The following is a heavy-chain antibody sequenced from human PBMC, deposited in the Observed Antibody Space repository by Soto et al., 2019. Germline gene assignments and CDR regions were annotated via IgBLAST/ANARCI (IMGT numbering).Heavy chain of an antibody. J-gene: IGHJ6*02. D-gene: IGHD5-12*01. CDR3: ARTLEGYSGYYLRGDYYYGMDV. Sequence: QVQLQQWGAGLLKPSETLSLTCAVYGGSFSGYYWSWIRQPPGKGLEWIGEINHSGSTNYNPSLNSRVTISVDTSKNQFSLKLSSVPAADTAVYYCARTLEGYSGYYLRGDYYYGMDVWGQGTTVTVS. V-gene: IGHV4-34*01. CDR1: GGSFSGYY. CDR2: INHSGST.